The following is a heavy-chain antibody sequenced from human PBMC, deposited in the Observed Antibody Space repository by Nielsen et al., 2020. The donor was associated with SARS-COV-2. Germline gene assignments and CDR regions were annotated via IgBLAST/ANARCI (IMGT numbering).Heavy chain of an antibody. D-gene: IGHD6-25*01. CDR2: IIPILGIA. V-gene: IGHV1-69*04. CDR1: GGTFSSYG. Sequence: SVKVSCKASGGTFSSYGISWVRQAPGQGLEWMGRIIPILGIADDAQKFQGRVTITADKSTSTAYMELSSLRSEDTALYYCATLRGYDKNYWGQGTLVTVSS. J-gene: IGHJ4*02. CDR3: ATLRGYDKNY.